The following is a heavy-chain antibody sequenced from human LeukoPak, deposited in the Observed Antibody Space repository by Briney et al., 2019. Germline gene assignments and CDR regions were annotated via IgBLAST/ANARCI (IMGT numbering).Heavy chain of an antibody. J-gene: IGHJ6*03. CDR3: ARVRGSGWPPYYYYYMDV. V-gene: IGHV4-34*01. D-gene: IGHD6-19*01. CDR1: GGSFSGYY. Sequence: SETLSLTCAVYGGSFSGYYWSWIRQPPGKGLEWIGGINHSGSTNYNPSLKSRVTISVDTSKNQFSLKLSSVTAADTAVYYCARVRGSGWPPYYYYYMDVWGKGTTVTVSS. CDR2: INHSGST.